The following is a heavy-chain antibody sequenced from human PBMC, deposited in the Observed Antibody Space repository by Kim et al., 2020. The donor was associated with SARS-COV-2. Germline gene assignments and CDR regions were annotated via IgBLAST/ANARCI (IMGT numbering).Heavy chain of an antibody. Sequence: SETLSLTCGAKGGSFSGHFWSWFRQPPGKGLEWIGEINQSGTTTYNPSLKSRVFMSMDMSKSQFSLKLASVTAADSAVYYCAENHYSTLAGGNWFDPWGQGTLVTVSS. J-gene: IGHJ5*02. V-gene: IGHV4-34*01. D-gene: IGHD6-13*01. CDR1: GGSFSGHF. CDR2: INQSGTT. CDR3: AENHYSTLAGGNWFDP.